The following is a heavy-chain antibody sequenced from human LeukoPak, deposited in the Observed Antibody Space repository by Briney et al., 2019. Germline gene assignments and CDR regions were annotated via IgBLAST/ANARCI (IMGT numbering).Heavy chain of an antibody. Sequence: SETLSLTCTVSGASVRSGGFYWSWIRQHPGKGLEYIGYIYNSGIFLYNPSLESRLTMSVDTSMNQFSLKLSSVTAADTAVYYCARGIGGYRFAPWGQGTLVIVSS. V-gene: IGHV4-31*03. CDR3: ARGIGGYRFAP. J-gene: IGHJ5*02. D-gene: IGHD5-18*01. CDR2: IYNSGIF. CDR1: GASVRSGGFY.